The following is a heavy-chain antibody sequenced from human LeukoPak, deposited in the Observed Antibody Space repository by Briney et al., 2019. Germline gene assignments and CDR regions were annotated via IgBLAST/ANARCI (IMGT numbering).Heavy chain of an antibody. V-gene: IGHV3-23*01. J-gene: IGHJ3*02. CDR1: GFTFISYA. Sequence: PGGSLRLSCAASGFTFISYAMSWVRQAPEKGLEWVSAISASGDSTFYADSVKGRFNISRDNSKNTVYMQMNSLRAEDTAVYYCAKDPSHGAFDIWGQGTMVTVSS. CDR3: AKDPSHGAFDI. CDR2: ISASGDST.